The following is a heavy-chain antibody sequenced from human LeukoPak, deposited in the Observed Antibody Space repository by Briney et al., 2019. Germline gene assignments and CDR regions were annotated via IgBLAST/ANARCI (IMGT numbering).Heavy chain of an antibody. CDR3: AHTYGSGSYKEGIGYYMDV. CDR1: GFTFSSYS. Sequence: GGSLRLSCAASGFTFSSYSMNWVRQAPGKGLEWVAVISYDGSNKYYADSVKGRFTISRDNSKNTLYLQMNSLRAEDTAVYYCAHTYGSGSYKEGIGYYMDVWGKGTTVTVSS. J-gene: IGHJ6*03. CDR2: ISYDGSNK. D-gene: IGHD3-10*01. V-gene: IGHV3-30*03.